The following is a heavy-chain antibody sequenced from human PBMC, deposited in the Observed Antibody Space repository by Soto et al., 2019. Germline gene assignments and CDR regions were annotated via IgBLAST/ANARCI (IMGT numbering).Heavy chain of an antibody. CDR3: AKHSYYYDSSGGNYYYYGMDV. V-gene: IGHV3-23*01. CDR1: GFTFSSYA. CDR2: ISGSGGST. J-gene: IGHJ6*02. D-gene: IGHD3-22*01. Sequence: EVQLLESGGGLVQPGGSLRLSCAASGFTFSSYAMSWVRQAPGKGLEYVSAISGSGGSTYYADSVKGRFTISRDNSKNTLYLQMNSLRAEDTAVYYCAKHSYYYDSSGGNYYYYGMDVWGQGTTVTVSS.